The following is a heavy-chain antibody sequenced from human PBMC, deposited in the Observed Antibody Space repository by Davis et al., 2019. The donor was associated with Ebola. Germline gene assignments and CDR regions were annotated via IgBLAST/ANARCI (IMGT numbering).Heavy chain of an antibody. D-gene: IGHD1-14*01. CDR3: VRVMGRNLPDY. CDR2: IYPNDYDI. V-gene: IGHV5-51*01. CDR1: GYIFTSYW. J-gene: IGHJ4*02. Sequence: PGGSLRLSCKGSGYIFTSYWIAWVRQMPGKGLQWMAIIYPNDYDIRYSPSFQGQVTISADKSIPTAYLQWSSLKASDSAMYYCVRVMGRNLPDYWGQGTLVTVSS.